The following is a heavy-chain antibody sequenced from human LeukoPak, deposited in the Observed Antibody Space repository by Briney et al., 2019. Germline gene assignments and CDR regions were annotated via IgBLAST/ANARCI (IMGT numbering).Heavy chain of an antibody. CDR2: IYYSGST. J-gene: IGHJ3*02. V-gene: IGHV4-59*01. Sequence: SESLSLTCTVSGGSINPYYWSWIRQPPGKGLEWLAYIYYSGSTNYNPSLKSRVTISVDTSKNQFSLNLSSVTAADTAVYYCAKGYYYDASGYYPSDAFDIWGQGTMVTVSS. CDR3: AKGYYYDASGYYPSDAFDI. D-gene: IGHD3-22*01. CDR1: GGSINPYY.